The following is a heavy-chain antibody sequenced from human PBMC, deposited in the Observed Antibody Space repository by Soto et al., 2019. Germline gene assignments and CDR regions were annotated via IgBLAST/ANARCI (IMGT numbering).Heavy chain of an antibody. J-gene: IGHJ5*02. CDR1: GFTFSSYA. CDR3: ARDLERWEDYDFWSGYPWFDP. Sequence: GGSLRLSCAASGFTFSSYAMSWVRQAPGKGLEWVSAISGSGGSTYYADSVKGRFTISRDNSKNTLYLQMNSLRAEDTAVYYCARDLERWEDYDFWSGYPWFDPWDQGTLVTVSS. D-gene: IGHD3-3*01. CDR2: ISGSGGST. V-gene: IGHV3-23*01.